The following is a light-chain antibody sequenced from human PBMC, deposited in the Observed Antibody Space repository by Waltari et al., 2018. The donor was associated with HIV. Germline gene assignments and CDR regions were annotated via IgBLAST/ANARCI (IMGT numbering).Light chain of an antibody. J-gene: IGKJ4*01. CDR3: QQHNSFPIT. V-gene: IGKV1-17*01. CDR2: AGS. Sequence: DIQMTQSPSTLSASVGDRVTIICRASEGIGNDLAWFQQKPGKAPKRLIFAGSTLQSGVPLRFSGSGSGTQFTLTSSSLQPGDFATYFCQQHNSFPITFGGGTKV. CDR1: EGIGND.